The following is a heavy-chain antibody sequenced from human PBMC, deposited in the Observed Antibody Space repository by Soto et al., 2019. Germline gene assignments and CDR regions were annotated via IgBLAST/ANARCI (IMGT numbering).Heavy chain of an antibody. CDR3: ARSYDTLTGYSGFDY. Sequence: EVQLVESGGGLVKPGGSLRLSCAASGFTFSRYSMNWVRQAPGQGLEWVSSISGSSSDIYYADSVKGRFTISRDNAKNSLYLQMHTLRAADTAVYYCARSYDTLTGYSGFDYWGQGTLVTVSS. CDR1: GFTFSRYS. CDR2: ISGSSSDI. J-gene: IGHJ4*02. V-gene: IGHV3-21*01. D-gene: IGHD3-9*01.